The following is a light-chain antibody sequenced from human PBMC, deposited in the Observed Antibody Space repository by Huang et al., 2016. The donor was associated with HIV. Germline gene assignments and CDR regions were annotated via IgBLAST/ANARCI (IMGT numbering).Light chain of an antibody. V-gene: IGKV1-17*03. Sequence: DIQMTQSPSAMSASVGDKVTITCRASQAISNYLVWFQQKPGRAPKRLIYAASRLQSGVPSRFSGSGYGTKFTLTISSLQPEDFATYYRLQHHAYPRTFGPGTKVEVK. J-gene: IGKJ1*01. CDR1: QAISNY. CDR2: AAS. CDR3: LQHHAYPRT.